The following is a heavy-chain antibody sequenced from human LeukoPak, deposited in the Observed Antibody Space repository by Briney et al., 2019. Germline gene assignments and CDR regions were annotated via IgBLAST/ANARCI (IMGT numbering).Heavy chain of an antibody. Sequence: ASVKVSCKASGYTFTSYGISWVRQAPGQGLEWMGWISAYNGNTNYAQKLQGRVTMTTDTSTSTAYMELRSLRSDDTAVYYCAGVNLRGSQYNWFDPWGQGTLVTVPS. CDR1: GYTFTSYG. CDR3: AGVNLRGSQYNWFDP. CDR2: ISAYNGNT. J-gene: IGHJ5*02. D-gene: IGHD1-26*01. V-gene: IGHV1-18*01.